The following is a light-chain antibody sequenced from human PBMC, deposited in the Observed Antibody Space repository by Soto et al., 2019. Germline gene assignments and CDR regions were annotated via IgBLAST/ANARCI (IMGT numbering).Light chain of an antibody. CDR3: SSYTSSNTPYV. CDR2: DVS. Sequence: QSVLTQSASVSGSPGQSITISCTGTSSDIGAYNYVSWYQQHPGKAPKVMIHDVSNRPSGVSSRFSGSKSGNTASLTISGLQAEDEADYYCSSYTSSNTPYVFGTGTQLTVL. J-gene: IGLJ1*01. V-gene: IGLV2-14*01. CDR1: SSDIGAYNY.